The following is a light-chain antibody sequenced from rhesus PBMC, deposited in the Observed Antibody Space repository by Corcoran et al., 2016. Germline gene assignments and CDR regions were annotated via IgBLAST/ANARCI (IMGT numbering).Light chain of an antibody. Sequence: EIVMTQSPATLALSPGERATLSCRASQSVSSYLAWYQQKPGQAPRLLIYGASSRATGIPYRFSGGGSGTEFTLTISSLEPEDVGVYFCLQSSNWPYSFGQGTKVEIK. J-gene: IGKJ2*01. CDR1: QSVSSY. CDR3: LQSSNWPYS. CDR2: GAS. V-gene: IGKV3-24*04.